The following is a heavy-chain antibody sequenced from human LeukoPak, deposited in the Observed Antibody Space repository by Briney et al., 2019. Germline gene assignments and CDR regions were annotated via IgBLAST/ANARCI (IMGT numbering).Heavy chain of an antibody. J-gene: IGHJ4*02. D-gene: IGHD3-10*01. CDR3: ARIYGSGSYYNRPLGY. CDR2: ISWNSGSI. V-gene: IGHV3-9*01. Sequence: GGSLRLSCAASGFTFDDYAMHWVRQAAGKGLEWGSGISWNSGSIGYADSVKGRFTISRDNAKNSLYLQMNSLRAEDTAVYYCARIYGSGSYYNRPLGYWGQGTLFTVSS. CDR1: GFTFDDYA.